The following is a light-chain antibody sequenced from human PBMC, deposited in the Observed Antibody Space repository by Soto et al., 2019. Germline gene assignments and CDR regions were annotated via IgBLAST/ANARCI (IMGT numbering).Light chain of an antibody. CDR3: QQRSNWLT. J-gene: IGKJ4*01. V-gene: IGKV3-11*01. CDR2: DAS. CDR1: QSVSSY. Sequence: DIVLTQSPATLSLSPGERATLSCRASQSVSSYLAWYQQKPGQAPRLLTYDASNRAMAITVRFRGTGSGTDFTLTISSLEPEDFAVYYCQQRSNWLTFGGGTKVDSK.